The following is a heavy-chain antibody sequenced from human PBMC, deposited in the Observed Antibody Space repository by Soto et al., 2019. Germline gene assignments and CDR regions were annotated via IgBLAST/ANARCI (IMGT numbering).Heavy chain of an antibody. CDR1: GYTFTSYA. Sequence: ASVKVSCKASGYTFTSYAMHWVRQAPGQRLEWMGWINAGNGNTKYSQKFQGRVTITRDTSASTAYMELSSLRSEDTAVYYCARDQYYYDSRDYGMDVWGQGTTVTVSS. J-gene: IGHJ6*02. D-gene: IGHD3-22*01. CDR2: INAGNGNT. V-gene: IGHV1-3*01. CDR3: ARDQYYYDSRDYGMDV.